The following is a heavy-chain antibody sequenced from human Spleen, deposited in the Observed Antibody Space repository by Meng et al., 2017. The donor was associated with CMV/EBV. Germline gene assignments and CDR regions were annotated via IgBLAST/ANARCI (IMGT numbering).Heavy chain of an antibody. CDR2: IRSKANSYAT. V-gene: IGHV3-73*01. CDR3: TRPIEDYYYYYGMDV. Sequence: GESLKISCTTSGFTFGDYAVNWVRQAPGKGLEWVGRIRSKANSYATAYAASVKGRFTISRDDSKNTAYLQMNSLKTEDTAVYYCTRPIEDYYYYYGMDVWGQGTTVTVSS. CDR1: GFTFGDYA. D-gene: IGHD4/OR15-4a*01. J-gene: IGHJ6*02.